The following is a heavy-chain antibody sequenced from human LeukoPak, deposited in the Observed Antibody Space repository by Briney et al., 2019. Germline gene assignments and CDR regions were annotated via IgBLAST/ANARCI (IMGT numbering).Heavy chain of an antibody. Sequence: SGTLSLTCTVSGGSISSYYWSWIRQPPGKGLEWIGYIYYSGSTNYNPSLKSRVTMSVDTSKNQFSLKLSSVTAADTAVYYCARGFTGWFDPWGQGTLVTVSS. D-gene: IGHD3-9*01. J-gene: IGHJ5*02. CDR2: IYYSGST. CDR3: ARGFTGWFDP. CDR1: GGSISSYY. V-gene: IGHV4-59*12.